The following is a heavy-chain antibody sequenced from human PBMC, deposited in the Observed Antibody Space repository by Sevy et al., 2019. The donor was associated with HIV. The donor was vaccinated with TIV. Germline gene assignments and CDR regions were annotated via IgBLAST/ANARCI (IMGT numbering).Heavy chain of an antibody. D-gene: IGHD2-2*01. Sequence: ASVKVSCKASGYTFTDYYIHWVRQAPGQGLEWMGWINPHFGGTNFAQKFQGRVTMTRDTSISTAYLDLSRLRSDDTAIYYCARGDSLVVPPATVDYWGQGTLVTVSS. CDR3: ARGDSLVVPPATVDY. J-gene: IGHJ4*02. CDR2: INPHFGGT. CDR1: GYTFTDYY. V-gene: IGHV1-2*02.